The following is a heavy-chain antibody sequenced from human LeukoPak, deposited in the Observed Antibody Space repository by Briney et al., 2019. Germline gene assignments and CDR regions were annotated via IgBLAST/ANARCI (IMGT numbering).Heavy chain of an antibody. V-gene: IGHV4-30-2*01. D-gene: IGHD6-13*01. CDR2: IYHSGST. Sequence: SETLSLTCTVSGGSISSGGYYWSWIRQPPGKGLEWIGYIYHSGSTYYNPSLKSRVTISVDRSKNQFSLKLSSVTAADTAVYYCARGWGYSSSWYALSLYWFDYWGQGTLVTVSS. CDR3: ARGWGYSSSWYALSLYWFDY. J-gene: IGHJ4*02. CDR1: GGSISSGGYY.